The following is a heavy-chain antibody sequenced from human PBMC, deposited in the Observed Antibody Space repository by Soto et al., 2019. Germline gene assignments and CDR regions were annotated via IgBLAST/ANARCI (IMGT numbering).Heavy chain of an antibody. J-gene: IGHJ4*02. Sequence: GSLRLSCVTSGLTFSNYWLSWVRQAPGKGLEWVANINQAGNKKYYVGSMKGRFTISRDNAKNSLYLQMDSLKAEDTAVYYCARDRGSGRYWGQGTLVTVSS. V-gene: IGHV3-7*05. CDR1: GLTFSNYW. CDR3: ARDRGSGRY. D-gene: IGHD2-8*02. CDR2: INQAGNKK.